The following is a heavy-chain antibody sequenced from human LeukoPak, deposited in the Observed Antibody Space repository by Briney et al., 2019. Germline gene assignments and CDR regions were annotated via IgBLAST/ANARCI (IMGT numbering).Heavy chain of an antibody. CDR3: ATKRADGYNFGYFDY. V-gene: IGHV1-69*13. CDR2: IIPIFGTA. D-gene: IGHD5-24*01. CDR1: GGTFSSYA. Sequence: GASVKVSCKASGGTFSSYAISWVRQAPGQGLEWMGGIIPIFGTANYAQKFQGRVTITADESTSTAYMELSSLRSEDTAVYYCATKRADGYNFGYFDYWGQGTLVTVSS. J-gene: IGHJ4*02.